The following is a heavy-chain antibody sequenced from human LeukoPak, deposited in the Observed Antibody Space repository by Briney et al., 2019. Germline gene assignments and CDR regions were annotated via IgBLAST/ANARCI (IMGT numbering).Heavy chain of an antibody. Sequence: GGSLRLSCTASGFTFSSYAMNWVRQAPGKGPEWVSVIYGDETTEYADSVRGRFTISIQNSENAVLLQMNSLRDEDTAVYYCARAEFRGDGFDYWGRGALVKVSS. CDR3: ARAEFRGDGFDY. J-gene: IGHJ4*02. CDR2: IYGDETT. V-gene: IGHV3-66*01. D-gene: IGHD7-27*01. CDR1: GFTFSSYA.